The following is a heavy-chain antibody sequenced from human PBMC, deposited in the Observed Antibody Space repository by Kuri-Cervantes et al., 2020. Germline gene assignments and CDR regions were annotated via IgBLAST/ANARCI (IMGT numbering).Heavy chain of an antibody. CDR1: GYTSTSYG. J-gene: IGHJ4*02. CDR3: ASSSRRGYSAYLFDY. V-gene: IGHV1-18*01. Sequence: ASVKVSCKASGYTSTSYGISWVRQAPGQGLEWMGWISAYNGNTNYAQKLQGRVTMTTDTSTSTAYMELSSLRSEDTAVYYCASSSRRGYSAYLFDYWGQGTLVTVSS. D-gene: IGHD5-12*01. CDR2: ISAYNGNT.